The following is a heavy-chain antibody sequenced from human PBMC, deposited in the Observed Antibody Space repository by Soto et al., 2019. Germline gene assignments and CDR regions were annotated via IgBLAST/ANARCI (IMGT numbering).Heavy chain of an antibody. Sequence: PGWSLRLSCAASGFTFSSYWMHWVRQAPGEGPVWVSRINTDGSITTYADSVKGRFTISRDNAKNTLDLQMDSLRAEDTAVYYCGRGNRSPRVIWLDPWGKETLVT. CDR2: INTDGSIT. CDR3: GRGNRSPRVIWLDP. CDR1: GFTFSSYW. D-gene: IGHD2-21*01. J-gene: IGHJ5*02. V-gene: IGHV3-74*01.